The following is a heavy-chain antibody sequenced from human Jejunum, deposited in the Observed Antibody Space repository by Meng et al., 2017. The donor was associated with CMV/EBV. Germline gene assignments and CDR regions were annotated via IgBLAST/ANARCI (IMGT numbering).Heavy chain of an antibody. D-gene: IGHD3-10*01. V-gene: IGHV1-18*01. Sequence: SVKGSCKASGYTFTSHGISGVRQAPGEGLEWMGWISANNGNTNYARKHQGRVTMTTDTSTSTAYMELRSLKSDDTAVYYCARDSAYWGQGTLVTVSS. J-gene: IGHJ4*02. CDR2: ISANNGNT. CDR3: ARDSAY. CDR1: GYTFTSHG.